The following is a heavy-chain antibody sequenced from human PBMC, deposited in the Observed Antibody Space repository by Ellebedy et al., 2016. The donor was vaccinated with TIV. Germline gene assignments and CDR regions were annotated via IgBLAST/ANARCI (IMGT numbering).Heavy chain of an antibody. CDR1: GGSIRSSF. D-gene: IGHD3-9*01. CDR3: AREDYDVLTGNNDWFDP. J-gene: IGHJ5*02. Sequence: PSDTLSLTCTVTGGSIRSSFWNWIRQPPGKGLEWIGYISYSGSTNYNPSLKSRVTMSIDTSQNQFSLRLSSVTAADTAVYYCAREDYDVLTGNNDWFDPWGQGTLVTVSS. V-gene: IGHV4-59*01. CDR2: ISYSGST.